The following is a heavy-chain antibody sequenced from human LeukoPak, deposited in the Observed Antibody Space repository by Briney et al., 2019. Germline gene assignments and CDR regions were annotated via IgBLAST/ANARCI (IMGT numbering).Heavy chain of an antibody. CDR1: GGSISIYY. J-gene: IGHJ5*02. D-gene: IGHD4-23*01. CDR3: AREGGDGGTDNWFDP. Sequence: PSETLSLTCSVSGGSISIYYWSWIRQPAGKGLEWIGRTYTSGNTKYNPSLKSRVTMSVDRSKKQFSLKLSSVTAADTAVYYCAREGGDGGTDNWFDPWGQGILVTVSS. CDR2: TYTSGNT. V-gene: IGHV4-4*07.